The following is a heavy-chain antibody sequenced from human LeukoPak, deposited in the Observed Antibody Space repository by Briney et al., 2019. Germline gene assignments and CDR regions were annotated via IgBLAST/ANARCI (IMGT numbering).Heavy chain of an antibody. CDR3: ARGWLSFGEHFDY. J-gene: IGHJ4*02. V-gene: IGHV4-61*01. Sequence: SETLSLTCGVSGGSVSSHNYYWSWIRLPPGKGLEWIGFISYTGITNYNPSLQSRLTMSVDTSKNQFSLKLSSVTAADTAVYYCARGWLSFGEHFDYWGQGTLVTVSS. CDR1: GGSVSSHNYY. CDR2: ISYTGIT. D-gene: IGHD3-10*01.